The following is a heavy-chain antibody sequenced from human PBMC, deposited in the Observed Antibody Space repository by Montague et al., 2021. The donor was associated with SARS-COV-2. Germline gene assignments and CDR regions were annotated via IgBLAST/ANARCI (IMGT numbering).Heavy chain of an antibody. CDR2: ISYDGSNK. J-gene: IGHJ4*02. CDR3: ARDEVTMVRGATSFDY. CDR1: GFTFSSYA. Sequence: SLRLSCAASGFTFSSYAMHWVRQAPGKGLEWVAVISYDGSNKYYADSVKGRFTISRDNSKNTLYLQMNSPRAEDTAVYYCARDEVTMVRGATSFDYWGQGTLVTVSS. V-gene: IGHV3-30-3*01. D-gene: IGHD3-10*01.